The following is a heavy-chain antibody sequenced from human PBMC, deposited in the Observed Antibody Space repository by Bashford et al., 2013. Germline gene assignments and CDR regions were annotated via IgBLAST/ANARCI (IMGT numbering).Heavy chain of an antibody. V-gene: IGHV4-59*01. CDR3: ARVSVDSSSSPAFDI. CDR2: IYYSGST. J-gene: IGHJ3*02. CDR1: GGSISSYY. Sequence: SETLSLTCTVSGGSISSYYWSWIRQPPGKGLEWIGYIYYSGSTNYNPSLKSRVTISVDTSKNQFSLKLSSVTAADTAVYYCARVSVDSSSSPAFDIWGQGTMVTVSS. D-gene: IGHD6-6*01.